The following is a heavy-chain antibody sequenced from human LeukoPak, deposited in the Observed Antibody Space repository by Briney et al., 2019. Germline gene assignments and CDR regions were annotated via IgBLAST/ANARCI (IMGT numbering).Heavy chain of an antibody. CDR2: IIPIFGTA. V-gene: IGHV1-69*13. D-gene: IGHD2-15*01. J-gene: IGHJ4*02. Sequence: ASVKVPCKASGGTFSSYAISWVRQAPGQGLEWMGGIIPIFGTANYAQKFQGRVTITADESTSTAYMELSSLRSEDTAVYYCARGGSLLPFDYWGQGTLVTVSS. CDR1: GGTFSSYA. CDR3: ARGGSLLPFDY.